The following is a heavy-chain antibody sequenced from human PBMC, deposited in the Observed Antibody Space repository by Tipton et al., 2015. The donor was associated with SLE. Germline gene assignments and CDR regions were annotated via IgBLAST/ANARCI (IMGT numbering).Heavy chain of an antibody. CDR2: ISYDGSNK. Sequence: RSLRLSCAASGFTFNNYPMHWVRQAPGKGLEWVALISYDGSNKYYADSVIGRFTISRDNSKNTLYLQMHSLRAEDTAVYYCAGEVYYYDDSADYWGQGVLVSVPS. CDR1: GFTFNNYP. CDR3: AGEVYYYDDSADY. J-gene: IGHJ4*02. V-gene: IGHV3-30*04. D-gene: IGHD3-22*01.